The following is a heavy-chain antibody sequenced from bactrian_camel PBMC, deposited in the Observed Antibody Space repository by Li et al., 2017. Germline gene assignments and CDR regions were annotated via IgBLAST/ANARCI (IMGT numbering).Heavy chain of an antibody. Sequence: HVQLVESGGGSVQAGESLRLSCEASGYRHSSGVCAGWFRQAPGKGREGVARIATGSGNTYYADSVKGRFTISQDNAKNTVYLQMNDLKPGDTAMYYCAADTGGLSVSVTWVHAMRYRGQGTQVTVS. J-gene: IGHJ4*01. CDR2: IATGSGNT. D-gene: IGHD7*01. CDR1: GYRHSSGVC. V-gene: IGHV3S1*01.